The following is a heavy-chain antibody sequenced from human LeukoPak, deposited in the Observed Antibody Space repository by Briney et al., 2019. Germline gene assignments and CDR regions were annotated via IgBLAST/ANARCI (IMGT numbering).Heavy chain of an antibody. CDR2: IYYSGST. D-gene: IGHD2-2*02. CDR1: GGSISSSSYY. J-gene: IGHJ6*02. V-gene: IGHV4-39*01. CDR3: ARLLPDGVVVPAAITDYYYGMDV. Sequence: SKTLSLTCTVSGGSISSSSYYWGWIRQPPGKGLEWIGSIYYSGSTYYNPSLKSRVTISVDTSKNQFSLKLSSVTAADTAVYYCARLLPDGVVVPAAITDYYYGMDVWGQGTTVTVSS.